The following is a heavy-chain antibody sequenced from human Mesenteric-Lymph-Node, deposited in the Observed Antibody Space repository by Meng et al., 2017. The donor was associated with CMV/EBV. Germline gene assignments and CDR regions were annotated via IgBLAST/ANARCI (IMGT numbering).Heavy chain of an antibody. D-gene: IGHD3-22*01. CDR3: VKPKFYYDSFFFDY. V-gene: IGHV3-7*03. J-gene: IGHJ4*02. Sequence: GESLKISCAASGFTFIRYNMTWVRQGPGKGLEWVADIKQDGSQTYYLDSVKGRFTISRDNSKNTLYLQMNSLRAEDTAVYYCVKPKFYYDSFFFDYWGQGTLVTVSS. CDR1: GFTFIRYN. CDR2: IKQDGSQT.